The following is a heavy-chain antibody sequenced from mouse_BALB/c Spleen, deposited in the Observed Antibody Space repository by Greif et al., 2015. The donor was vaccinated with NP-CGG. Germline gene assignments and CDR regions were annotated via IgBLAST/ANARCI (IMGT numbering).Heavy chain of an antibody. CDR2: ISDGGSYT. J-gene: IGHJ4*01. V-gene: IGHV5-4*02. Sequence: EVMLVESGGGLVKPGGSLKLSCAASGFTFSDYYMYWVRQTPEKRLEWVATISDGGSYTYYPGSVKGRFTISRDNAKNNLYLQMSSLKSEDTAMYYCAREDGNYGGNYAMDYWGQGTSVTVSS. D-gene: IGHD2-1*01. CDR3: AREDGNYGGNYAMDY. CDR1: GFTFSDYY.